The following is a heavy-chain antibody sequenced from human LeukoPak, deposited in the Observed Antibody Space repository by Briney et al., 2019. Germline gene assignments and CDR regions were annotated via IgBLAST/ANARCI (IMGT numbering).Heavy chain of an antibody. D-gene: IGHD3-22*01. J-gene: IGHJ4*02. V-gene: IGHV4-34*01. CDR1: GGSFSGYY. Sequence: SETLSLXCAVYGGSFSGYYWSWSRQPPGKGLEWIGEINHSGSTNYNPSLKSRVTISVDTSKNQFSLKLSSVTAADTAVYYCARGSIVVATFFDYWGQGTLVTVSS. CDR3: ARGSIVVATFFDY. CDR2: INHSGST.